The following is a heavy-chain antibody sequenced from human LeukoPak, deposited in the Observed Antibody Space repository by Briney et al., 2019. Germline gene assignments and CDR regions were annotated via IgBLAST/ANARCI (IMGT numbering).Heavy chain of an antibody. CDR2: IYHSGST. V-gene: IGHV4-4*02. CDR1: GGSISSSNW. J-gene: IGHJ4*02. Sequence: PSGTLSLTCAVSGGSISSSNWWSWVRQPPGEGLEWIGEIYHSGSTNYNPSLKSRVTISVDKSKNQFSLKLSSVTAADTAVYYCARTTGIMITFGGVRDPYYFDYWGQGTLVTVSS. D-gene: IGHD3-16*01. CDR3: ARTTGIMITFGGVRDPYYFDY.